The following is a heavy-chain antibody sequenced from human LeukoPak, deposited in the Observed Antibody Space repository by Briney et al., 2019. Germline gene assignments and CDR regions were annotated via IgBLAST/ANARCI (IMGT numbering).Heavy chain of an antibody. CDR1: GFTFSSYS. CDR3: ARVGGRLWFGELPFDY. V-gene: IGHV3-48*01. Sequence: GGSLRLSCAASGFTFSSYSMNWVRQAPGKGLEWVSYISSSSSTMYYADSVKGRFSISRDNAKKSLYLQMNSLRAEDTAVYYCARVGGRLWFGELPFDYWGQGTLVTVSS. D-gene: IGHD3-10*01. J-gene: IGHJ4*02. CDR2: ISSSSSTM.